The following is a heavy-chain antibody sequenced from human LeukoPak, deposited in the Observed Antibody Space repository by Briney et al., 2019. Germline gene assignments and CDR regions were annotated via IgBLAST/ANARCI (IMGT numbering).Heavy chain of an antibody. CDR2: IYSDNT. J-gene: IGHJ4*02. V-gene: IGHV3-53*01. CDR1: GFTFSRYG. Sequence: GGSLRLSCAASGFTFSRYGIHWVRQAPGKGLEWVSFIYSDNTHHSDSVKGRFTISRDNSKNTLYLQMNSLRAEDTAVYYCARRAGAYSHPYDYWGQGTLVTVSS. D-gene: IGHD4/OR15-4a*01. CDR3: ARRAGAYSHPYDY.